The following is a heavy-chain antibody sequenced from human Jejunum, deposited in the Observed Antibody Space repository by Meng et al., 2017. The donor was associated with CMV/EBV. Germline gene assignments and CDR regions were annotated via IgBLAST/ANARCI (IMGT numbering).Heavy chain of an antibody. Sequence: QVQLQEPGPGLVKPSEXLSLSGAXSGVSISGYYWSWVRQPAGKRLEWIGRIDPSGNRNYNPSLRDRITVSVDTSKNQFFLRLTSVTAADTAVYYCARECVGEGDNCQWDYWFDSWGHGTLVTVSS. CDR3: ARECVGEGDNCQWDYWFDS. V-gene: IGHV4-4*07. CDR2: IDPSGNR. J-gene: IGHJ5*01. CDR1: GVSISGYY. D-gene: IGHD3-16*01.